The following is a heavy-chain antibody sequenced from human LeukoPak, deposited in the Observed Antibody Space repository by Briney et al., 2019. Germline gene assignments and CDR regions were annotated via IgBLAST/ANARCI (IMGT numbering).Heavy chain of an antibody. CDR1: GFTFSSYG. V-gene: IGHV3-30*18. Sequence: GGSLRLSCAASGFTFSSYGMHWVRQAPGKGLEWLAVISYDGSNKYYADSVKGRFTISRDNSKNTLYLQMNSLRAEDTAVYYCANSYGGWGQGTLVTVSS. CDR2: ISYDGSNK. D-gene: IGHD4-23*01. CDR3: ANSYGG. J-gene: IGHJ4*02.